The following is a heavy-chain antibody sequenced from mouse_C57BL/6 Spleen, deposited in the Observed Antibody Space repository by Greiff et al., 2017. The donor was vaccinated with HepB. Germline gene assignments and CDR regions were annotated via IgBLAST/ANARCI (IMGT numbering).Heavy chain of an antibody. V-gene: IGHV1-81*01. D-gene: IGHD2-4*01. J-gene: IGHJ1*03. CDR2: IYPRSGNT. CDR1: GYTFTSYG. CDR3: ARNYDYDDWYFDV. Sequence: QVHVKQSGAELARPGASVKLSCKASGYTFTSYGISWVKQRTGQGLEWIGEIYPRSGNTYYNEKFKGKATLTADKSSSTAYMELRSLTSEDSAVYFCARNYDYDDWYFDVWGTGTTVTVSS.